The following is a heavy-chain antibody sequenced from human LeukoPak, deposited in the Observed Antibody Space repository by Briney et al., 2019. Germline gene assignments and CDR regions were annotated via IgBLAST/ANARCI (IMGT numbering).Heavy chain of an antibody. Sequence: PSETLPLTCAVYGGSFSGYYWSWIRQPPGKGLEWIGEINHSGSTNYNPSLKSRVTISVDTSKNQFSLKLSSVTAADTAVYYCARRYDFWSGSGPYYYYGMDVWGQGTTVTVSS. CDR1: GGSFSGYY. CDR3: ARRYDFWSGSGPYYYYGMDV. J-gene: IGHJ6*02. V-gene: IGHV4-34*01. D-gene: IGHD3-3*01. CDR2: INHSGST.